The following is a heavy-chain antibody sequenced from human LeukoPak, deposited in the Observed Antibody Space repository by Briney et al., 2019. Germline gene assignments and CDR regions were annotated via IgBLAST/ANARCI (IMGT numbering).Heavy chain of an antibody. D-gene: IGHD3-22*01. CDR2: INPSGGST. Sequence: ASVKVSCKASGGTFSSYAISWVRQAPGQGLEWMGIINPSGGSTSYAQKFQGRVTMTRDTSTSTVYMELSSLRSEDTAVYYCARGRQLSIVVASFDYWGQGTLVTVSS. CDR1: GGTFSSYA. V-gene: IGHV1-46*01. CDR3: ARGRQLSIVVASFDY. J-gene: IGHJ4*02.